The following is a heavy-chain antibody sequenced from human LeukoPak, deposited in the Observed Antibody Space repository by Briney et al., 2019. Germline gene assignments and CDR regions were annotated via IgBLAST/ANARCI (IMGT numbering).Heavy chain of an antibody. V-gene: IGHV4-4*09. CDR3: ARSYTYWFDP. CDR1: GGSISSYY. Sequence: PSETLSLTCTVSGGSISSYYWNWIRQSPGKGLEWIGYIYSSGSTTYNPSLKSRVTISVDTSKNQFSLKLSSVAAADTAVYYCARSYTYWFDPWGQGTLVTVSS. J-gene: IGHJ5*02. CDR2: IYSSGST. D-gene: IGHD3-16*01.